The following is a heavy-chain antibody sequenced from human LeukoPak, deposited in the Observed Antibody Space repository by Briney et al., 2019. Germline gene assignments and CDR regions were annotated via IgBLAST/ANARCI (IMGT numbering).Heavy chain of an antibody. J-gene: IGHJ4*02. V-gene: IGHV3-74*01. CDR2: INSDGSST. D-gene: IGHD3-3*01. CDR3: ARPYDFWSGYYDY. CDR1: GFTFSSYW. Sequence: GGSLRLSCAASGFTFSSYWMRWVRQAPGKGLVWVSRINSDGSSTSYADSVKGRFTISRDNAKNTLYLQMNSLRAEDTAVYYCARPYDFWSGYYDYWGQGTLVTVSS.